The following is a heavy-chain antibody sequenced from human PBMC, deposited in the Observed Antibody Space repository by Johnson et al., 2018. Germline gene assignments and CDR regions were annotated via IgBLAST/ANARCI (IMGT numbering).Heavy chain of an antibody. V-gene: IGHV3-11*04. CDR1: GFIFSDYY. J-gene: IGHJ6*03. D-gene: IGHD5-24*01. CDR3: ARYRDGYTSNHYYCYMDV. Sequence: QVQLVESGGGLVKPGGSLRLSCAASGFIFSDYYMTWIRQAPGKGLEWVSYISGSGRTIYYADSVQGRFTISRDNGKNSLFLQMNSLKAEDTAVYYCARYRDGYTSNHYYCYMDVWGKGTTVTVSS. CDR2: ISGSGRTI.